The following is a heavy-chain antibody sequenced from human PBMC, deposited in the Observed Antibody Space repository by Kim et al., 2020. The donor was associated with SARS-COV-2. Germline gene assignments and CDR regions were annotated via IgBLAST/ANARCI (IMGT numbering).Heavy chain of an antibody. CDR3: ARGLGTAARGDFDY. Sequence: SETLSLTCAVYGGSFSGYYWSWIRQPPGKGLEWIGEINHSGSTNYNPSLKSRVTTSVDTSKNQFSLKLSSVTAADTAVYYCARGLGTAARGDFDYWGQGTLVTVSS. V-gene: IGHV4-34*01. J-gene: IGHJ4*02. D-gene: IGHD6-6*01. CDR2: INHSGST. CDR1: GGSFSGYY.